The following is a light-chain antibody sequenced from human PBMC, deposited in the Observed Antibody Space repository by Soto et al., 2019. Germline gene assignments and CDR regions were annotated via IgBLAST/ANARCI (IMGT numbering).Light chain of an antibody. J-gene: IGKJ5*01. V-gene: IGKV1-39*01. CDR3: QKSYSTPLN. CDR1: QTISSY. CDR2: AAS. Sequence: DIQMTQSPSSLSASIGDRVTITCRASQTISSYLNWYQQKPGKAPKLLIYAASSLQSGVPSRFSGSGSGTDFTLTISSLQPEDFATYYCQKSYSTPLNFGGGTRLEIK.